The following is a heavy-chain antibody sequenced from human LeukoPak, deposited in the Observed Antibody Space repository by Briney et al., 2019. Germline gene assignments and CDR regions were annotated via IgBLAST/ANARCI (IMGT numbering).Heavy chain of an antibody. CDR2: ITSSSTV. V-gene: IGHV3-48*04. D-gene: IGHD2-15*01. CDR1: GFTFSNYS. Sequence: GGSLRLSRAASGFTFSNYSMNLVRQAPGKGLEWVSYITSSSTVYYAGSVKGRFTISRDNAKNSLFLQMNSLRAEDTAVYYCARDYCSGPKCYFIDYWGQGALVTVSS. CDR3: ARDYCSGPKCYFIDY. J-gene: IGHJ4*02.